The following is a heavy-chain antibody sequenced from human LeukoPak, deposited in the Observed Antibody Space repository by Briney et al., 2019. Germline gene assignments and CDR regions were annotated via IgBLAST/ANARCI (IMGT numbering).Heavy chain of an antibody. CDR3: ARGCRRWLQPHDAFDI. J-gene: IGHJ3*02. CDR1: GGSFSGYY. D-gene: IGHD5-24*01. CDR2: INHSGST. V-gene: IGHV4-34*01. Sequence: PSETLSLTCAVYGGSFSGYYWSWNRQPPGKGLEWIGEINHSGSTNYNPSLKSRVTISVDTSKNQFSLKLSSVTAADTAVYYCARGCRRWLQPHDAFDIWGQGTMVTVSS.